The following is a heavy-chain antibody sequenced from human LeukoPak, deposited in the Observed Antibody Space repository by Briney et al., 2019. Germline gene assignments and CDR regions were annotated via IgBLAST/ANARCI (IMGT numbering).Heavy chain of an antibody. CDR2: MNPNSGNT. CDR3: ARGLSSGWHYYYMDV. V-gene: IGHV1-8*01. D-gene: IGHD6-19*01. Sequence: ASVKVSCKASGYTFTSYDINWVRQATGQGLGWMGWMNPNSGNTGYAQKFQGRVTITRNTSISTAYMELSSLRSEDTAVYYCARGLSSGWHYYYMDVWGKGTTVTVSS. J-gene: IGHJ6*03. CDR1: GYTFTSYD.